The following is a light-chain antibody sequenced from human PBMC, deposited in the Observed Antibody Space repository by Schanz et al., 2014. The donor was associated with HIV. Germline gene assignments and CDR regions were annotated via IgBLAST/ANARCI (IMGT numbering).Light chain of an antibody. V-gene: IGLV1-40*01. CDR2: TNT. Sequence: QSVLTQPPSVSGAPGQKVTISCTGSSSNIGAGYDVHWHQQFPGTAPRLLISTNTDRPSGVPDRFSASKSGTSASLAISGLQADDEADYYCSSYTSTNTLWVFGGGTKLTVL. CDR1: SSNIGAGYD. CDR3: SSYTSTNTLWV. J-gene: IGLJ3*02.